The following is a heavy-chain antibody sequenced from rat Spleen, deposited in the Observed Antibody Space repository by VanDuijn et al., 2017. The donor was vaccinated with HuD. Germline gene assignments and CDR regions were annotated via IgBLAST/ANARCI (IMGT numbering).Heavy chain of an antibody. CDR3: ASEPTRVYFDH. J-gene: IGHJ2*01. D-gene: IGHD1-4*01. CDR1: GFIFGDFY. V-gene: IGHV5-20*01. CDR2: ISFDGGTT. Sequence: EVGLVESGGGLVQPGRSLKLSCAASGFIFGDFYMAWVRQAPTKGLEWVASISFDGGTTYYRDSVKGRFTISRDNARSRLYLLMDSLTSEDTATYYCASEPTRVYFDHWGQGVMVTVSS.